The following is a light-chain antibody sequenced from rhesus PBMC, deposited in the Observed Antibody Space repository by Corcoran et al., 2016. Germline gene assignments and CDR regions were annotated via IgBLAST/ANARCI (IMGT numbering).Light chain of an antibody. CDR2: KAS. J-gene: IGKJ4*01. CDR1: QGISSW. V-gene: IGKV1-22*01. CDR3: QQYSSRPLT. Sequence: DIQMTQSPSSLSASVGDTVTITCRASQGISSWLAWYQQKPGKAPRLLFYKASSLQSGVPSRSSGSVSGTEFPLTISSLQSEDFATYYCQQYSSRPLTFGGGTKVELK.